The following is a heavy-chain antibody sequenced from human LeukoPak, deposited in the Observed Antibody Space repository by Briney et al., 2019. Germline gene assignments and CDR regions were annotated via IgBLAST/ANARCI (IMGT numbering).Heavy chain of an antibody. Sequence: GGSLRLSCAASGFTFSSYGMIWVRQAPGKGLEWVSAISGSGGGTYYADSVKGRFTISRDNSKNTLYLQMNSLRAEDTAVYYCAKKRWLHSPFDYWGQGTLVTVSS. J-gene: IGHJ4*02. D-gene: IGHD5-24*01. CDR1: GFTFSSYG. CDR3: AKKRWLHSPFDY. V-gene: IGHV3-23*01. CDR2: ISGSGGGT.